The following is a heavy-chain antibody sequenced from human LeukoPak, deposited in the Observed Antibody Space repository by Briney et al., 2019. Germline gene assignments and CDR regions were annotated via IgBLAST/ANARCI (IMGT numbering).Heavy chain of an antibody. CDR3: ATPSFEGGSGSYYRY. Sequence: ASVKVSCTVSGYTLTELSMHWVRQAPGKGLEWMGGFDPEDGETIYAQKFQGRVTMTEDTSTDTAYMELSSLRSEDTAVYYCATPSFEGGSGSYYRYWGQGTLVTVSS. J-gene: IGHJ4*02. D-gene: IGHD3-10*01. V-gene: IGHV1-24*01. CDR1: GYTLTELS. CDR2: FDPEDGET.